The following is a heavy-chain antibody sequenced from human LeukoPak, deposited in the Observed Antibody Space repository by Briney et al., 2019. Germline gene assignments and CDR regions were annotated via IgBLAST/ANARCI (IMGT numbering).Heavy chain of an antibody. Sequence: GGSLRLSCAASGFTFSSYGMHWVRQAPGKGLEWVAVIWYDGSNKYYADSVKGRFTISRDNSKNTLYLQMNSLRAEDTAVYYCAKDSSASYYYDSSGYYVDYWGQGTLVTVSS. CDR2: IWYDGSNK. CDR1: GFTFSSYG. J-gene: IGHJ4*02. V-gene: IGHV3-33*06. CDR3: AKDSSASYYYDSSGYYVDY. D-gene: IGHD3-22*01.